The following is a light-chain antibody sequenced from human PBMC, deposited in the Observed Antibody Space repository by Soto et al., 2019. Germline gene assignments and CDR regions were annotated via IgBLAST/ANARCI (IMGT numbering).Light chain of an antibody. CDR3: QRYGG. Sequence: EIVLTQSPATLSVSPGERATLSCWASKSVSSSHLAWYQQKPGQAPRLLIYSASSRATGIPDRSSGSGSGTDFTLTISRLEPEDFAVYYCQRYGGFGQGTKVDIK. V-gene: IGKV3-20*01. CDR2: SAS. J-gene: IGKJ1*01. CDR1: KSVSSSH.